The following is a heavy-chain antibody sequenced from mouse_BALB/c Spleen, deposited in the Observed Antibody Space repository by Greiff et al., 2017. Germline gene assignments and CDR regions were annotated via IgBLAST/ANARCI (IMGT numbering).Heavy chain of an antibody. CDR1: GFSLTSYG. CDR2: IWSGGST. Sequence: QVQLQQSGPGLVQPSQSLSITCTVSGFSLTSYGVHWVRQSPGKGLEWLGVIWSGGSTDYNAAFISRLSISKDNSKSQVFFKMNSLQANDTAIYYCARKGTTVVGGAMDYWGQGTSVTVSS. CDR3: ARKGTTVVGGAMDY. J-gene: IGHJ4*01. D-gene: IGHD1-1*01. V-gene: IGHV2-2*02.